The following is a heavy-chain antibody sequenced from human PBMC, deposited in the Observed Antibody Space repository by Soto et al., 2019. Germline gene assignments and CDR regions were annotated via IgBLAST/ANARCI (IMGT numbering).Heavy chain of an antibody. CDR1: GFSLSTTGVG. D-gene: IGHD3-16*02. CDR2: IYWDDDK. V-gene: IGHV2-5*02. CDR3: AHISAFGGVIAIDL. Sequence: QITLKESGPTLVKPTQTLTLTCTFSGFSLSTTGVGVGWIRQPPGKALEWFALIYWDDDKRYSPSLKSRLTITKDTSKNQVVLTMTNMDPVDTATYYCAHISAFGGVIAIDLWGQGTLVTVSS. J-gene: IGHJ4*02.